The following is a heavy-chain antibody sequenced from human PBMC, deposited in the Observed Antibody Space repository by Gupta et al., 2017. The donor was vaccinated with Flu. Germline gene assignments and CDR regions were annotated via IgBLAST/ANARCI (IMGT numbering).Heavy chain of an antibody. Sequence: QVQLVQSGAEVKKPGSSVKVSCKASGGTFSSYAIGWVRQAPGQGLEWMGGIIPIFGTANYAQKFQGRVTITADESTSTAYMELSSLRSEDTAVYYCARDRSADYGDYEGSDYWGQGTLVTVSS. D-gene: IGHD4-17*01. CDR2: IIPIFGTA. CDR1: GGTFSSYA. J-gene: IGHJ4*02. CDR3: ARDRSADYGDYEGSDY. V-gene: IGHV1-69*01.